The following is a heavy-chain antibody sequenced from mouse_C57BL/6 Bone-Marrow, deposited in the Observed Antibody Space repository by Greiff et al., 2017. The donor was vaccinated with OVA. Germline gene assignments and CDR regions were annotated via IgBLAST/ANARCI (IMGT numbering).Heavy chain of an antibody. D-gene: IGHD1-1*01. CDR2: FDPENGDT. Sequence: EVQLQQSGAELVRPGASVKLSCTASGFNIKDDYMPWVKQRPEQGLEWIGWFDPENGDTEYASKFQGKATITADTSSNTAYLQLSSLTSEDTAVYYCTTDGSSYDYAMDYWGQGTSVTVSS. CDR1: GFNIKDDY. J-gene: IGHJ4*01. CDR3: TTDGSSYDYAMDY. V-gene: IGHV14-4*01.